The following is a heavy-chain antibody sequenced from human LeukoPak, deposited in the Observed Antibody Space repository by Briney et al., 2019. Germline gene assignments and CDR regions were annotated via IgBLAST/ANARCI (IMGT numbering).Heavy chain of an antibody. D-gene: IGHD6-6*01. Sequence: GGSLRLSCAASGFTFSGYGMSWVRQAPGKGLESVSSISGNSGSTYYADSVKGRFTISRDNSKNTLYLQMNSLRAEDTAVYYCAKLGKAARFHIFPYYFDYWGQGTLATVSS. CDR2: ISGNSGST. V-gene: IGHV3-23*01. J-gene: IGHJ4*02. CDR3: AKLGKAARFHIFPYYFDY. CDR1: GFTFSGYG.